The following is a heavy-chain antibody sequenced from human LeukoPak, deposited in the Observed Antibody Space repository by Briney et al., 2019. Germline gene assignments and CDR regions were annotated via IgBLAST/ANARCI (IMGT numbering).Heavy chain of an antibody. CDR3: ARYVDTAMVLDNWFDP. CDR2: INPNSGGT. D-gene: IGHD5-18*01. J-gene: IGHJ5*02. Sequence: ASVKVSCKASGYTFTGYYMHWVRQAPGQGLEWMGRINPNSGGTNYAQKFQGRVTMTRDTSISTAYMELSRLRSDDTAVYYCARYVDTAMVLDNWFDPWGQGTLVTVPS. CDR1: GYTFTGYY. V-gene: IGHV1-2*06.